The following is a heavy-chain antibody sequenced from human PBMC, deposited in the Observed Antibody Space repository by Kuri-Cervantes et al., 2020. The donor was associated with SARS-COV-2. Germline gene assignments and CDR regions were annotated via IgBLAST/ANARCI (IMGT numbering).Heavy chain of an antibody. V-gene: IGHV2-5*01. CDR1: GFSLSTSGVG. J-gene: IGHJ2*01. CDR2: IYWNDDK. Sequence: SGPTLVKPTQTLTLTCTFSGFSLSTSGVGVGWIRQPPGKALEWLALIYWNDDKRYSPSPKSRLTITKDTSKNQVVLTMTNMDPVDTATYYCAHFIAADPRSTYWYFDLWGRGTLVTVSS. CDR3: AHFIAADPRSTYWYFDL. D-gene: IGHD6-6*01.